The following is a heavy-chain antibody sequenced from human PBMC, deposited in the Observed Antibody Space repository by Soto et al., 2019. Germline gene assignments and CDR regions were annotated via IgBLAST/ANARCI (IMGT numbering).Heavy chain of an antibody. Sequence: QVQLVQSGAEVKKPGSSVKVSCKASGGSLSNYGISWVRQAPGQGLEWMGAISPVFGTPNYAQKFQDRVTITADESTTTVYMEVRSLTSEDTAVYYCARGDATKIVVTTYYAMDVWGQWTTVTVSS. J-gene: IGHJ6*02. D-gene: IGHD3-22*01. CDR2: ISPVFGTP. V-gene: IGHV1-69*13. CDR3: ARGDATKIVVTTYYAMDV. CDR1: GGSLSNYG.